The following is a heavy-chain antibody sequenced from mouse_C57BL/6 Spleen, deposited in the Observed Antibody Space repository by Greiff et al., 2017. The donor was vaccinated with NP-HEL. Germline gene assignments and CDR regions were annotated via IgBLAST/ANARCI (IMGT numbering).Heavy chain of an antibody. Sequence: EVQLQESGGGLVQPGGSMKLSCVASGFTFSNYWMNWVRQSPEKGLEWVAQIRLKSDNYATHYAESVKGRFTISRDDSKSSVYLQMNNLRAEDTGIYYCTRGVTTGFAYWGQGTLVTVSA. CDR1: GFTFSNYW. CDR3: TRGVTTGFAY. D-gene: IGHD2-2*01. CDR2: IRLKSDNYAT. J-gene: IGHJ3*01. V-gene: IGHV6-3*01.